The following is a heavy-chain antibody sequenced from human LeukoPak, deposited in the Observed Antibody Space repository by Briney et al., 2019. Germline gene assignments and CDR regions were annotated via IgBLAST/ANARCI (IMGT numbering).Heavy chain of an antibody. CDR2: ISGGGGST. CDR1: GFTFSSYV. CDR3: ARGSPPGD. D-gene: IGHD3-16*01. V-gene: IGHV3-23*01. J-gene: IGHJ4*02. Sequence: GGSLRLSCAASGFTFSSYVMNWVRQAPGKGLEWVSVISGGGGSTYYADSVKGRFTIPRDNAKNSLYLQMNTLRVDDTAVYYCARGSPPGDWGQGTLVTVSS.